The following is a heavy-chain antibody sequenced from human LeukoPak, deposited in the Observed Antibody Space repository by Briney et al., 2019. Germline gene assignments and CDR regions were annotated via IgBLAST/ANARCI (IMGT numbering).Heavy chain of an antibody. J-gene: IGHJ5*02. V-gene: IGHV6-1*01. CDR2: TFYRSKWYN. CDR3: ARHGGYCSGGSCLFSSPKNWFDP. Sequence: SQTLSLTCAISGDSVSSNSAAWSWIRQSPSRGLEWLGRTFYRSKWYNDYAVSMKSRITINPDTSKNQFSLKLSSVTAADTAVYYCARHGGYCSGGSCLFSSPKNWFDPWGQGTLVTVSS. D-gene: IGHD2-15*01. CDR1: GDSVSSNSAA.